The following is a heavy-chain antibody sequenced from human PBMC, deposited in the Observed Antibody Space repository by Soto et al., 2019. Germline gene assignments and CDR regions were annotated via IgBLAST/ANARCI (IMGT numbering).Heavy chain of an antibody. CDR2: ISGSGGST. CDR1: GFTFSSYA. J-gene: IGHJ4*02. V-gene: IGHV3-23*01. D-gene: IGHD3-3*01. CDR3: EKSPSGAHAAKRPFYY. Sequence: EVQLLESGGGLVQPGGSLRLSCAASGFTFSSYAMTWVRQAPGKGLEWVSGISGSGGSTYYADSVKGRSTISRDNSKNTGFLQRISLRTDDTAVYSSEKSPSGAHAAKRPFYYWGQGTLVAATS.